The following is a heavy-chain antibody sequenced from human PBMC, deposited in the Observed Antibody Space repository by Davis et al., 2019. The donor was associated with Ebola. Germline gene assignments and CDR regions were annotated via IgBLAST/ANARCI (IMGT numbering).Heavy chain of an antibody. CDR3: ARTSIVVVPAAYYYGMDV. J-gene: IGHJ6*02. CDR1: GYTFTSYA. V-gene: IGHV1-3*01. Sequence: ASVKVSCKASGYTFTSYAMHWVRQAPGQRLEWMGWINAGNGNTKYSQKFQGRVTITRDTSASTAYMELSSLRSEDTAVYYCARTSIVVVPAAYYYGMDVWGQGTTVTVSS. D-gene: IGHD2-2*01. CDR2: INAGNGNT.